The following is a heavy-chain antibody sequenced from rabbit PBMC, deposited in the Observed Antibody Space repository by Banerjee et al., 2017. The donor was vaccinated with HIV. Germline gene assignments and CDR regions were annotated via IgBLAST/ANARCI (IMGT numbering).Heavy chain of an antibody. CDR1: GFDFSSYH. Sequence: QLKETGGGLVQPGGSLTLSCKASGFDFSSYHMSWVRQAPGKGLEWIGIIYAGKGSTDYASWVNGRFTISSDNAQNTVDLQMNSLTAADTATYFCARERGYSYDDYPYYYGMDLWGPGTLVTVS. V-gene: IGHV1S7*01. CDR2: IYAGKGST. CDR3: ARERGYSYDDYPYYYGMDL. J-gene: IGHJ6*01. D-gene: IGHD2-1*01.